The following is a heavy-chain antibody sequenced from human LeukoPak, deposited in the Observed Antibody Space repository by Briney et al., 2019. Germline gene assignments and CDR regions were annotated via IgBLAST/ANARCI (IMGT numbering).Heavy chain of an antibody. Sequence: PSETLSLTCTVSGYSISNAYYWGWIRQPPGKRLEWIGILYHSVSTSYNPPLKSRSTTSVDTSKNRLSLKLTSVTAAESAVYYCARELHSGSYYFDYWGQGTLVIVSS. CDR2: LYHSVST. CDR3: ARELHSGSYYFDY. CDR1: GYSISNAYY. D-gene: IGHD1-26*01. J-gene: IGHJ4*02. V-gene: IGHV4-38-2*02.